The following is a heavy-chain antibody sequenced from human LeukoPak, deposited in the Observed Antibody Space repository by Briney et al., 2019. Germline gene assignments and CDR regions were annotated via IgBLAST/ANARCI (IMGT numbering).Heavy chain of an antibody. D-gene: IGHD2-2*01. Sequence: ASVKVSSKASGYTSTSYGISWVRQAPGQGLEWMGWISAYNGNTNYAQRLQGRVTMTTDTSTSTAYMELRSLRSEDTAVYYCARESSLPAANFDYWGQGTLVTVSS. J-gene: IGHJ4*02. V-gene: IGHV1-18*01. CDR1: GYTSTSYG. CDR3: ARESSLPAANFDY. CDR2: ISAYNGNT.